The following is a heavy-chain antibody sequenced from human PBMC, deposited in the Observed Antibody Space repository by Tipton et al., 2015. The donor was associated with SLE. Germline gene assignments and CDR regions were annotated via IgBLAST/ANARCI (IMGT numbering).Heavy chain of an antibody. J-gene: IGHJ4*02. CDR3: ARDVVWGSPN. V-gene: IGHV4-61*02. CDR2: IYTSGST. D-gene: IGHD7-27*01. Sequence: TLSLTCTVSGGSISSGSYYWSWIRQPAGKGLEWIGRIYTSGSTNYNPSLKSRVTMSVDTSKNQFSLKLSSVTAADTAVYYCARDVVWGSPNWGQGTLVTVSS. CDR1: GGSISSGSYY.